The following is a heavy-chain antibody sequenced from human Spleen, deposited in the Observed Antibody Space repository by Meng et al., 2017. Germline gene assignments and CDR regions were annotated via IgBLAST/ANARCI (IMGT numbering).Heavy chain of an antibody. J-gene: IGHJ4*02. CDR3: ARHSLGIYCSGGSCSLDY. V-gene: IGHV5-51*01. D-gene: IGHD2-15*01. CDR2: IYPGDSDT. Sequence: GESLKISCEASGYSFTNYWIGWVRQMPGKGLEWMGIIYPGDSDTRYSPSFQGQVTISADKSISTAYLQWSSLKASDTAMYYCARHSLGIYCSGGSCSLDYWGQGTRVTVSS. CDR1: GYSFTNYW.